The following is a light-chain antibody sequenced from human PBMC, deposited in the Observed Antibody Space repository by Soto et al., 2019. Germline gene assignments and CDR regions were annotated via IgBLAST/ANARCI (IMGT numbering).Light chain of an antibody. V-gene: IGKV3-15*01. CDR1: QSVGRS. Sequence: EIVMTQSPATLSVSPGERVTLSCRASQSVGRSLAWYQQQAGQAPRLLIYGASTRATGTPVRFSGSGSGTDFSLTISSLQSEDFVVYYCQQYEKWPLTFGGGTKVESK. CDR2: GAS. J-gene: IGKJ4*01. CDR3: QQYEKWPLT.